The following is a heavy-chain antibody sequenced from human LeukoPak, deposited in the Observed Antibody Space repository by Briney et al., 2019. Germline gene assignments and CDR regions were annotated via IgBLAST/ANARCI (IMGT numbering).Heavy chain of an antibody. CDR2: IYHSGST. Sequence: KASETLSLTCTVSGVSISSGDYYWSWIRQHPGKGLEWIGYIYHSGSTYYNPSLKGRTTISVDTSKNQFSLKLSSVTAADTAVYYCARVPNQSKYSVGNYWGQGTLVTVSS. D-gene: IGHD1-14*01. J-gene: IGHJ4*02. CDR1: GVSISSGDYY. V-gene: IGHV4-31*03. CDR3: ARVPNQSKYSVGNY.